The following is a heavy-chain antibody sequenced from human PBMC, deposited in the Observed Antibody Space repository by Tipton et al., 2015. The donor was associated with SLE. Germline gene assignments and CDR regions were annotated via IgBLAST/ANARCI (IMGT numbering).Heavy chain of an antibody. D-gene: IGHD2-2*02. J-gene: IGHJ4*02. V-gene: IGHV4-34*01. CDR1: GFTFSSYW. CDR2: INDSGGT. Sequence: LRLSCAASGFTFSSYWMSWVRQAPGKGLEWIGDINDSGGTYYNPSLNNRLTISIDTSKKHFSLRLTSVTTADTAVYFCARVYTNAFDYWGQGALVTISS. CDR3: ARVYTNAFDY.